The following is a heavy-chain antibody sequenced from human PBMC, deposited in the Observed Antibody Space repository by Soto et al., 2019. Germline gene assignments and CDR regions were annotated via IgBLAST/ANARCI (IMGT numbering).Heavy chain of an antibody. V-gene: IGHV4-34*01. D-gene: IGHD2-21*02. Sequence: SETLSLTCAVYGGSFSGYYWSWIRQPPGKGLEWIGKIYHSGSTNYNPSLKSRVTISVDTSKNQFSLKLSSVTAADTAVYYCASDGAYCGGDCYSDAFDIWGQGTMVTVSS. CDR2: IYHSGST. CDR3: ASDGAYCGGDCYSDAFDI. CDR1: GGSFSGYY. J-gene: IGHJ3*02.